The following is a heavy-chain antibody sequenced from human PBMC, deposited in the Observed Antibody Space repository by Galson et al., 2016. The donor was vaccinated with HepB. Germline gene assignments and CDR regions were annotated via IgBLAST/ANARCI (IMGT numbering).Heavy chain of an antibody. V-gene: IGHV4-31*03. CDR1: GGSITSGGYH. D-gene: IGHD1/OR15-1a*01. CDR2: ISNSGSA. J-gene: IGHJ4*02. Sequence: TLSLTCTVSGGSITSGGYHWSWIRQHAGKGLEWIGYISNSGSALYNPSLKSRVAISIDPSENHFSLKPSSVTAADTAVYYCARAGLGTKASFDYWGRGTLVAVSS. CDR3: ARAGLGTKASFDY.